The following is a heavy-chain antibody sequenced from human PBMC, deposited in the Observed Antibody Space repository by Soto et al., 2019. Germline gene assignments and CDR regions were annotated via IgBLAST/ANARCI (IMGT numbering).Heavy chain of an antibody. CDR1: GDCLGSSGYY. CDR2: IYYSGYT. CDR3: SRYNGPLYVGYYYDMDV. V-gene: IGHV4-39*01. Sequence: SETLSLTCTVPGDCLGSSGYYWAWFRQPPGKGLEWIGSIYYSGYTYYNPSLKSRVTISLDTSKNQFSLKLSSVTAADTAVYYCSRYNGPLYVGYYYDMDVSGQGTT. J-gene: IGHJ6*01. D-gene: IGHD1-20*01.